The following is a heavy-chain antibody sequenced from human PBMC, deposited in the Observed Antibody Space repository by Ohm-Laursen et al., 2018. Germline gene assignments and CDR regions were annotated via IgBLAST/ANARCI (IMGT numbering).Heavy chain of an antibody. J-gene: IGHJ4*02. Sequence: LRLSCAASGFTFSTYGMSWVRQPAGKGLEWIGRIYGSGSTHYNPSLKSRVTMSVDTSKNQFSLKLSSVTAADTAVYYCATYGVWEGGFDYWGQGTLVTVSS. CDR3: ATYGVWEGGFDY. V-gene: IGHV4-59*10. CDR1: GFTFSTYG. CDR2: IYGSGST. D-gene: IGHD2-8*01.